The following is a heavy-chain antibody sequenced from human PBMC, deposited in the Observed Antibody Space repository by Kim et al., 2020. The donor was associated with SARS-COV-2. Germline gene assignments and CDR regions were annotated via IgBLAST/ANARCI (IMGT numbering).Heavy chain of an antibody. Sequence: GGSLRLSCAASGFTFSSYAMSWVRQAPGKGLEWVSAISGSGGSTYYADSVKGRFTISRDNSKNTLYLQMNSLRAEDTAVYYCAKAPLYSSSSGSKIRYFDLWGRGTLVTVSS. D-gene: IGHD6-19*01. V-gene: IGHV3-23*01. CDR3: AKAPLYSSSSGSKIRYFDL. CDR1: GFTFSSYA. CDR2: ISGSGGST. J-gene: IGHJ2*01.